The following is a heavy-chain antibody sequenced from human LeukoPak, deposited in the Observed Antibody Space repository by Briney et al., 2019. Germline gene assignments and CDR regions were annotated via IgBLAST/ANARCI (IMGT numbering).Heavy chain of an antibody. CDR2: ITYDGYYK. CDR3: ARDLSPVVRASPMGY. J-gene: IGHJ4*02. Sequence: PGGSLRLSCAASGFTFTSYGMHWVRQAPGKGLEWVALITYDGYYKYYSDSVKGRFTISSDTSKNTMYLQMNSLRAEDTAVYYCARDLSPVVRASPMGYWGQGPLVTVSS. CDR1: GFTFTSYG. D-gene: IGHD3-10*01. V-gene: IGHV3-30*03.